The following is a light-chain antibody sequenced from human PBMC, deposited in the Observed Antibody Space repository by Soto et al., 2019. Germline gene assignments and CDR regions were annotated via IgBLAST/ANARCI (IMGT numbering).Light chain of an antibody. CDR2: KAS. J-gene: IGKJ1*01. CDR1: QRISSW. CDR3: QHYKSYSEA. Sequence: EIQMTQSPSTLSAPVGDRVPIPCRASQRISSWLAWYQQRPGKAPKLLIYKASTLKGGVPSRVSGSGSGTEFTLTISSLQPDDFATYYCQHYKSYSEAFGQGTKVDI. V-gene: IGKV1-5*03.